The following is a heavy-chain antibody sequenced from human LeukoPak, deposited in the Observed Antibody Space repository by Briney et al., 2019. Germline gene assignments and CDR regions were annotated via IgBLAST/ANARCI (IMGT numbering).Heavy chain of an antibody. D-gene: IGHD6-19*01. CDR2: ISGSGGST. Sequence: GGSLRLSCAASGSTFSSYAMSWVRQAPGKGLEWVSAISGSGGSTCYADSVKGRFTISRDNSKNTLYLQMNSLRAEDTAVYYCAKFSSSGWYYYYYGMDVWGQGTTVTVSS. J-gene: IGHJ6*02. V-gene: IGHV3-23*01. CDR3: AKFSSSGWYYYYYGMDV. CDR1: GSTFSSYA.